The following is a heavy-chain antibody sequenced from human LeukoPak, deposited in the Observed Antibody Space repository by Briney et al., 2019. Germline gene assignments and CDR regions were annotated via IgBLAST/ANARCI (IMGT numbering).Heavy chain of an antibody. CDR2: INPNSGAT. Sequence: ASVKVSCKASGYILSGYYMHWVRQAPGQGLEWMAWINPNSGATNYAQKFQGRVTMTRDRTISTVYMELSSLGSDDTAVYYCARGIYSYSTPFDYWGQGTLVTVSS. V-gene: IGHV1-2*02. CDR1: GYILSGYY. D-gene: IGHD2/OR15-2a*01. CDR3: ARGIYSYSTPFDY. J-gene: IGHJ4*02.